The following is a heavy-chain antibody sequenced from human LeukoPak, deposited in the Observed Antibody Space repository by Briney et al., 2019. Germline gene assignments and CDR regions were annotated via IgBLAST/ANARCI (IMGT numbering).Heavy chain of an antibody. CDR3: AREYTYYYDSSGYHYYYYYGMDV. Sequence: GGSLRLSWAASGFTFSSYGMHWVRQAPGKGLEWVAVIWYDGSNKDYADSAKGRFTISRDNSKNTLYLQMNSLRAEDTAVYYCAREYTYYYDSSGYHYYYYYGMDVWGQGTTVTVSS. D-gene: IGHD3-22*01. CDR1: GFTFSSYG. V-gene: IGHV3-33*01. CDR2: IWYDGSNK. J-gene: IGHJ6*02.